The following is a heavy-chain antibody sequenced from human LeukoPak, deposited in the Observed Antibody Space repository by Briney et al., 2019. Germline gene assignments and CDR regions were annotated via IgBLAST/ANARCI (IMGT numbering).Heavy chain of an antibody. J-gene: IGHJ4*02. CDR2: INPNSGGT. CDR1: GYTFTGYY. V-gene: IGHV1-2*02. Sequence: ASVKVPCKASGYTFTGYYMHWVRQAPGQGLEWMGWINPNSGGTNYAQKFQGRVTMTRDTSISTAYMELSRLRSDDTAVYYCARGGGIVVVVAATLTWGQGTLVTVSS. D-gene: IGHD2-15*01. CDR3: ARGGGIVVVVAATLT.